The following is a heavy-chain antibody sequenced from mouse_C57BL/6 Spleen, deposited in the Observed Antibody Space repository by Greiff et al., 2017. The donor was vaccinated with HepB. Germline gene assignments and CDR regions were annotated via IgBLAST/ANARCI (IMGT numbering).Heavy chain of an antibody. CDR3: TTKITTVVDWYFDV. Sequence: EVQLQESGAELVRPGASVKLSCTASGFNIKDYYMHWVKQRPEQGLEWIGRIDPEDGDTEYAPKFQGKATMTADTSSNTAYLQLSSLTSEDTAVYYCTTKITTVVDWYFDVWGTGTTVTVSS. D-gene: IGHD1-1*01. CDR2: IDPEDGDT. V-gene: IGHV14-1*01. CDR1: GFNIKDYY. J-gene: IGHJ1*03.